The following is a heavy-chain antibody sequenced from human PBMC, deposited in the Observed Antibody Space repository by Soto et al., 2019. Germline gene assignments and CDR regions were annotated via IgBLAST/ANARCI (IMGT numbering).Heavy chain of an antibody. CDR3: AASCVGCGGFNYYGMDV. J-gene: IGHJ6*02. Sequence: SETLSLTCTFSGGSISSGGYYWSWIRQPPGKGLEWIGYIYYSGSTYYNPSLKSRVTISVDTSKNQFSLKLSSVTAADTAVYYCAASCVGCGGFNYYGMDVWGQGTTVTVS. V-gene: IGHV4-31*03. CDR2: IYYSGST. D-gene: IGHD2-21*01. CDR1: GGSISSGGYY.